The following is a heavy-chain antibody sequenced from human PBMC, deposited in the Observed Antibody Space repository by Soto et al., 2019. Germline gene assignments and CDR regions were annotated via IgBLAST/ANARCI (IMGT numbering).Heavy chain of an antibody. V-gene: IGHV4-31*03. D-gene: IGHD3-16*02. Sequence: SETLSLTCTVSGGSIISCGYYWSWIRQHPGKGLEWIGYIYYSGSTYYNPSLKSRVTISVDTSKNQFSLKLSSVTAADTAVYYCARDPLLRLGELSHDAFEIWGQGTMVTVSS. J-gene: IGHJ3*02. CDR1: GGSIISCGYY. CDR3: ARDPLLRLGELSHDAFEI. CDR2: IYYSGST.